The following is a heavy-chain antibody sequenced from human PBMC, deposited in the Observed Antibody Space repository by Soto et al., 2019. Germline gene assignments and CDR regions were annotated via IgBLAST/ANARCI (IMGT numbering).Heavy chain of an antibody. Sequence: SETLSLTCTVSGGSITGSTYYWGWLRQPPGKGLEWIGSIYYSGSTYYNPSLKSRVTLSVDTAKNQISLKLSSVTAADTAVYYCARQGYDSSGYCFDHWGQGTPVTVPS. CDR1: GGSITGSTYY. J-gene: IGHJ4*02. CDR3: ARQGYDSSGYCFDH. CDR2: IYYSGST. V-gene: IGHV4-39*01. D-gene: IGHD3-22*01.